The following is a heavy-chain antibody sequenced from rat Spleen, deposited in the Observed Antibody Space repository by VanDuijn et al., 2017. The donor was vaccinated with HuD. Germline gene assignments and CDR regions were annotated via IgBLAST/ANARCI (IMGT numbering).Heavy chain of an antibody. CDR3: ARRHYGYTDYFDY. J-gene: IGHJ2*01. D-gene: IGHD1-9*01. Sequence: EVQLMESGGGLVQPGRSLKLSCAASGFTFSNYGMAWVRQAPTKGLEWVATISYDGSSTYYRDSVKGRFTISRDDAKSTLSLQMDSLRSEDTATYYCARRHYGYTDYFDYWGQGVMVTVSS. CDR2: ISYDGSST. CDR1: GFTFSNYG. V-gene: IGHV5-29*01.